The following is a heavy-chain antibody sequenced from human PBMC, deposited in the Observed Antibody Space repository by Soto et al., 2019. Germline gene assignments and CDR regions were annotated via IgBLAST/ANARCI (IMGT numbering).Heavy chain of an antibody. CDR2: ISSDGNSQ. CDR1: GFTITTYA. Sequence: QVQLVESGGGVGQPGSSLRLSCAASGFTITTYAMHWVRQAPGKGLEWVAVISSDGNSQFYADSLKGRFTISRDKSKNTVYLQIKSPRPEDTAMYHCARDYGGYWGQGTQVIVSS. V-gene: IGHV3-30-3*01. D-gene: IGHD3-10*01. J-gene: IGHJ4*02. CDR3: ARDYGGY.